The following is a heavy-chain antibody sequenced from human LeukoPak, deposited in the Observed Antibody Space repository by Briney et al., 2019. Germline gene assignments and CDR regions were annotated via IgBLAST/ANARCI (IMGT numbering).Heavy chain of an antibody. CDR3: ASHMVRGVG. CDR1: GFTFSSYW. CDR2: IKSDGSST. J-gene: IGHJ4*02. D-gene: IGHD3-10*01. V-gene: IGHV3-74*01. Sequence: GGSLRLSGAASGFTFSSYWMHWVRQAPGKGLVWVSRIKSDGSSTSYADSVKGRFTISRDNAKNTLYLQMNSLRAEDTAVYYCASHMVRGVGWGQGTLVTVSS.